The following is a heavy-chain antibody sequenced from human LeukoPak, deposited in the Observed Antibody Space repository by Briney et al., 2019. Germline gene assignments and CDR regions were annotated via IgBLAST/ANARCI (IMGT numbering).Heavy chain of an antibody. D-gene: IGHD3-22*01. Sequence: PSETLSLACAVYGGSFSGYYWSWIRQPPGKGLDWIGEINHSGSTNYNPSLKSRVTISVDTSKNQFSLKLSSVTAADTAVYYCARGLRHYYYDSSGYYYDTRGSNYFDYWGQGTLVTVSS. CDR3: ARGLRHYYYDSSGYYYDTRGSNYFDY. CDR1: GGSFSGYY. J-gene: IGHJ4*02. CDR2: INHSGST. V-gene: IGHV4-34*01.